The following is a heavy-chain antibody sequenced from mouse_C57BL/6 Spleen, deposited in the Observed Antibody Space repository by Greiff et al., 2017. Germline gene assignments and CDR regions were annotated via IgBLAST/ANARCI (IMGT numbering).Heavy chain of an antibody. J-gene: IGHJ2*01. CDR1: GYTFTSYW. V-gene: IGHV1-53*01. Sequence: QVQLQQPGTELVKPGASVKLSCKASGYTFTSYWMLWVKQRPGQGLEWIGNINPSNGGTNYNEKFKSKATLTVDKSSSTAYMQLSSLTSEDSAVYYCARERDYYGSSSYYFDYWGQGTTLTVSS. CDR3: ARERDYYGSSSYYFDY. CDR2: INPSNGGT. D-gene: IGHD1-1*01.